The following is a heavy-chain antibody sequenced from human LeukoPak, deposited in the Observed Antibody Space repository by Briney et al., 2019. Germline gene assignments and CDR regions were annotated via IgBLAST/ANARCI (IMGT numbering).Heavy chain of an antibody. D-gene: IGHD4/OR15-4a*01. Sequence: GGSLRLSCTASGFSFRTYIMAWVRQVPGKGLEWISAISGDAITTYYAVPVKGRFTISRDNFRNTLSLQMDSLRADDSAVYYCAKDASPYSNYAVRWFDSWGQGTLVTVSP. CDR2: ISGDAITT. J-gene: IGHJ5*01. CDR1: GFSFRTYI. CDR3: AKDASPYSNYAVRWFDS. V-gene: IGHV3-23*01.